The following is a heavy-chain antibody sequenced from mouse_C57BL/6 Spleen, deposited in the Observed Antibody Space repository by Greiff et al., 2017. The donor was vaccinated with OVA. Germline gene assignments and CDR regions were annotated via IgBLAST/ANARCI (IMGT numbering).Heavy chain of an antibody. V-gene: IGHV5-9-1*02. Sequence: DVKLQESGEGLVKPGGSLKLSCAASGFTFSSYAMSWVRQTPEKRLEWVAYISSGGDYIYYADTVKGRFTISRDNARNTLYLQMSSLKSEDTAMYYCTRDQGGSFYYGFDYWGQGTTLTVSS. D-gene: IGHD1-1*01. J-gene: IGHJ2*01. CDR1: GFTFSSYA. CDR3: TRDQGGSFYYGFDY. CDR2: ISSGGDYI.